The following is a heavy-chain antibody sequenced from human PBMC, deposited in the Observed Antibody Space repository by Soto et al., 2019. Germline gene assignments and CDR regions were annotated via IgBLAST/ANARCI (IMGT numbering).Heavy chain of an antibody. CDR2: IGAAGDT. V-gene: IGHV3-13*01. CDR3: ASGGWGSSWYEGGSRIDY. CDR1: GFTFSNYD. J-gene: IGHJ4*02. D-gene: IGHD6-13*01. Sequence: EVQLVESGGGLVQPGGSLRLSCAASGFTFSNYDMHWVRQVTGKGLEWVSAIGAAGDTYYPDSVKGRFTISRENAKNSFYLQMNRRRAEDTAVYYCASGGWGSSWYEGGSRIDYWGQGALVTVSS.